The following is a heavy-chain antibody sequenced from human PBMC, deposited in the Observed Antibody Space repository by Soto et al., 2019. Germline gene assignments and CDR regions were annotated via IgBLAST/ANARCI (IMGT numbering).Heavy chain of an antibody. CDR3: VTATCFANSSGYTRGFDY. Sequence: EVQLVESGGGLVQPGGSLRLSCAASGFTLGDHYIDWVCQASEKSLEYVGRSRGKAQGYTTEYAASVKGRFFTSRADAKNSVYLEMNSLKTENTAVYYCVTATCFANSSGYTRGFDYWGQGTLVTVSS. CDR1: GFTLGDHY. CDR2: SRGKAQGYTT. D-gene: IGHD3-22*01. J-gene: IGHJ4*02. V-gene: IGHV3-72*01.